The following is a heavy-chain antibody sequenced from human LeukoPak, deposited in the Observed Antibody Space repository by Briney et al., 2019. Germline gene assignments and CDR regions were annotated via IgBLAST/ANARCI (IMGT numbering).Heavy chain of an antibody. CDR3: ARESPTSYFGLDV. Sequence: SETLSLTCTVSGGSISSYYWSWIRQPPGKGLEWIGNIYHSGTTNYNPSLKSRVTMSVDTSKNQFSLRLSSVTASDTAIYYCARESPTSYFGLDVWGQGTTVTVSS. CDR1: GGSISSYY. J-gene: IGHJ6*02. V-gene: IGHV4-59*01. CDR2: IYHSGTT.